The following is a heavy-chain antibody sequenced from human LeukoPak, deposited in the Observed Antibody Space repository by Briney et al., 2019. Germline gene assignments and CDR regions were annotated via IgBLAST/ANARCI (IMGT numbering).Heavy chain of an antibody. CDR1: GGSISSYY. CDR2: IYYSGTT. J-gene: IGHJ4*02. D-gene: IGHD3-9*01. Sequence: SETLSLTCTVSGGSISSYYWSWIRQPPGKGLEWIGYIYYSGTTNYNPSLKSRVTMSVDTSKNQFSLRLNSVTPADTAVYYCASGLRYFDLYYWGQGTLVTVSS. CDR3: ASGLRYFDLYY. V-gene: IGHV4-59*01.